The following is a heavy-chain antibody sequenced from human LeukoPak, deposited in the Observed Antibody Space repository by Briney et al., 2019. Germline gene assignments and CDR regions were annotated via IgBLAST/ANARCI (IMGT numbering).Heavy chain of an antibody. D-gene: IGHD6-13*01. CDR2: IYYSGST. CDR1: GGSVSSGSYY. Sequence: SETLSLTCTVSGGSVSSGSYYWSGIRQPPGKGLEWIGFIYYSGSTNYNPSLKSRVTISVDTSKNQFSLKLSSVAAADTAVYYCARSSSRWYFFWGMGTQVTVSS. V-gene: IGHV4-61*01. J-gene: IGHJ4*02. CDR3: ARSSSRWYFF.